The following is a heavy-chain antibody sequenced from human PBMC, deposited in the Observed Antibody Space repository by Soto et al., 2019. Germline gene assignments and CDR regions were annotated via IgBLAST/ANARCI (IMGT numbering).Heavy chain of an antibody. V-gene: IGHV3-48*02. CDR2: ISSSSSTI. CDR3: AGFKEYYYDSSGYY. J-gene: IGHJ4*02. Sequence: GGSLILSCAASGFTFSSYSMNWVRQAPGKGLEWVSYISSSSSTIYYADSVKGRFTISRDNAKNSLYLQMNSLRDEDTAVYYCAGFKEYYYDSSGYYWGQGTLVTVSS. CDR1: GFTFSSYS. D-gene: IGHD3-22*01.